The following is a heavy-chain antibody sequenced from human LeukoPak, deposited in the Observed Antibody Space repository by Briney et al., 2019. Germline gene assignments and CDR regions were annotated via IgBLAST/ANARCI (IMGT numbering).Heavy chain of an antibody. CDR3: ASIYYDSTLNRPRNVDY. D-gene: IGHD3-22*01. V-gene: IGHV4-34*01. CDR1: GGSFSGYY. CDR2: INHSGST. J-gene: IGHJ4*02. Sequence: PSHSLSLTCAVYGGSFSGYYWSWIRQPPGKGLEWIGEINHSGSTNYTPSLKSRVIIAVDTSKNQSSLKLSSVTAADTAVYYCASIYYDSTLNRPRNVDYWGQGTLVTVSP.